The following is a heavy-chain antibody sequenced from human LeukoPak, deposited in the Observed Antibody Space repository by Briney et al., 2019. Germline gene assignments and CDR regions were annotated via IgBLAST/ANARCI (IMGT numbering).Heavy chain of an antibody. Sequence: GGSLRLSCAASGFTFSSYAMHWVRQAPGKGLEWVAVISYDGSNKYYADSVKGRFTISRDNSKNTLYLQMNSLRAEDTAVYYCAKSVRRSDYFDYWGQGTLVTVSS. V-gene: IGHV3-30-3*01. J-gene: IGHJ4*02. CDR2: ISYDGSNK. CDR3: AKSVRRSDYFDY. CDR1: GFTFSSYA. D-gene: IGHD4-23*01.